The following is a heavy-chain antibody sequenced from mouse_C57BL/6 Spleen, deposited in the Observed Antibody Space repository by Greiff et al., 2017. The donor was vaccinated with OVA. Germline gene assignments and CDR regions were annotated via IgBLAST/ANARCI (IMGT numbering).Heavy chain of an antibody. CDR2: ISYDGSN. Sequence: EVKLLESGPGLVKPSQSLSLTCSVTGYSITSGYYWNWIRQFPGNKLEWMGYISYDGSNNYNPSLKNRISITRDTSKNQFFLKLNSVTTEDTATYYCARVGNYLWDYWGQGTSVTVSS. V-gene: IGHV3-6*01. CDR3: ARVGNYLWDY. J-gene: IGHJ4*01. D-gene: IGHD2-1*01. CDR1: GYSITSGYY.